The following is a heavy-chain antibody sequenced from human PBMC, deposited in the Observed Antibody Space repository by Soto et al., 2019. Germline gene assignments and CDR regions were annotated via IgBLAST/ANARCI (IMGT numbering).Heavy chain of an antibody. Sequence: QVQLVQSGAEVKKPGSSVKVSCKASGGTFSSYAISWVRQAPGQGLEWMGGIIPIFGTANYAQKCQGRVTITADESTSTAYMELSSLRSEDTAVYYCARDHHGFGYYVEGAFDYWGQGTLVTVSS. J-gene: IGHJ4*02. CDR1: GGTFSSYA. CDR2: IIPIFGTA. V-gene: IGHV1-69*12. CDR3: ARDHHGFGYYVEGAFDY. D-gene: IGHD3-10*02.